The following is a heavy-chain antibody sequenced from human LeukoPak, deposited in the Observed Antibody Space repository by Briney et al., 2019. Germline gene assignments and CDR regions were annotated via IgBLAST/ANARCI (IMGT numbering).Heavy chain of an antibody. CDR2: ISSSSSYI. Sequence: GGSLRLYCAASGFTFSSYSMNWGRQAPGKGLEWVSSISSSSSYIYYADSVKGRFTISRDNAKNSLYLQMNSLRAEDTAVYYCARDRFGGADYYYGMDVWGQGTTVTVSS. V-gene: IGHV3-21*01. J-gene: IGHJ6*02. CDR3: ARDRFGGADYYYGMDV. D-gene: IGHD3-16*01. CDR1: GFTFSSYS.